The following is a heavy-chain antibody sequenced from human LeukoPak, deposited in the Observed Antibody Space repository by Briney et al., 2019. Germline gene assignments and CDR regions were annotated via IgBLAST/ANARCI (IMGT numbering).Heavy chain of an antibody. V-gene: IGHV4-34*01. CDR1: GGSFSGYY. CDR2: INHSGST. Sequence: SETLSLTCGVYGGSFSGYYWSWIRQPPGKGLEWIGEINHSGSTNYNPSLKSRVTISEDTSKNQFSLKLSSVTAADTAVYYCARASWLVKSSYYFDYWGQGTLVTVSS. CDR3: ARASWLVKSSYYFDY. J-gene: IGHJ4*02. D-gene: IGHD6-19*01.